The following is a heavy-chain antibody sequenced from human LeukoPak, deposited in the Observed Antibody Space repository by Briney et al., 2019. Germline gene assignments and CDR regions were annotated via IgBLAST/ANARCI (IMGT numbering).Heavy chain of an antibody. CDR2: ISSSSSYI. D-gene: IGHD4-11*01. Sequence: PGGSLRLSCAASGFTFSSYSMNWVRQAPGKGLEWVSSISSSSSYIYYADSVKGRFTISRDNAKNSLYLQMNSLRAEDTAVYYCARAPPSTVTTVIDYWGQGTLVTVSS. V-gene: IGHV3-21*01. CDR1: GFTFSSYS. J-gene: IGHJ4*02. CDR3: ARAPPSTVTTVIDY.